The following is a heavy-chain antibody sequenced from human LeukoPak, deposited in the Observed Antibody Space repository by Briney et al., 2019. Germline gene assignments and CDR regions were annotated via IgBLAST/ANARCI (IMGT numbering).Heavy chain of an antibody. Sequence: SETLSLTCAVYGGSFSGYYWSWIRQPPGKGLEWIGSIYYSGSTYYNPSLKSRVTISVDTSKNQFSLKLSSVTAADTAVYYCRSYHYGLYYFDYWGQGTLVTVSS. CDR2: IYYSGST. D-gene: IGHD3-10*01. CDR1: GGSFSGYY. J-gene: IGHJ4*02. CDR3: RSYHYGLYYFDY. V-gene: IGHV4-34*03.